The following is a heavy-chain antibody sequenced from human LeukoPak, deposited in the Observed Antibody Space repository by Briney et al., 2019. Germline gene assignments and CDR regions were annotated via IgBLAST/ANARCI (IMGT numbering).Heavy chain of an antibody. D-gene: IGHD3-22*01. Sequence: PGGSLRLSCAASGFTFSSYAMGWVRQAPGKGLEWVSVISGSGGSTYYADSVKGRFTISRDNSKNTLYLQMNSLRAEDTAVYSCAKDLAEYYYDGSGYYYLDFWGQGTLVTVSS. V-gene: IGHV3-23*01. J-gene: IGHJ4*02. CDR1: GFTFSSYA. CDR3: AKDLAEYYYDGSGYYYLDF. CDR2: ISGSGGST.